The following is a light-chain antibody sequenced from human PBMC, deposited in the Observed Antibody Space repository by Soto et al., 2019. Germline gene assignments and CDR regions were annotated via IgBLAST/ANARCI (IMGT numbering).Light chain of an antibody. CDR2: KAS. J-gene: IGKJ1*01. Sequence: TQSPATLSLSPGARATLSCRASQSVNTWLAWYQLKPGKAPRLLIYKASTLESGVPSRFSGSGSGTEFTLTISSLQPDDIATYYCQQYDHYRTFGQGTKVELE. V-gene: IGKV1-5*03. CDR3: QQYDHYRT. CDR1: QSVNTW.